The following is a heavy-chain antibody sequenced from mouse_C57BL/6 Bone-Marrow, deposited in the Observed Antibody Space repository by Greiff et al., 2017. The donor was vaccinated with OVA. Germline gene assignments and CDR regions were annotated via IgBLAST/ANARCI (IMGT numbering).Heavy chain of an antibody. D-gene: IGHD1-1*01. CDR2: IWSGGST. CDR1: GFSFTSYG. V-gene: IGHV2-2*01. Sequence: QVQLKQSGPGLVQPSQSLSLTCTVSGFSFTSYGVPWVRQSPGQGLEWLGVIWSGGSTDYTAAFLSRLSISKDNSKSQVFFKMNSLQADDTAIYYCARNGSSYPFDYWGQGTTLTVSS. J-gene: IGHJ2*01. CDR3: ARNGSSYPFDY.